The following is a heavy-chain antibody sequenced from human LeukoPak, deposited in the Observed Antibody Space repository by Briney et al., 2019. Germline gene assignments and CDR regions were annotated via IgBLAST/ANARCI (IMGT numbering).Heavy chain of an antibody. CDR1: GGSISISSYY. D-gene: IGHD3-10*01. CDR3: ARHAGIGGPQRAPFFDY. J-gene: IGHJ4*02. CDR2: IYYSVGT. V-gene: IGHV4-39*01. Sequence: SETLSLTCAVSGGSISISSYYWGWIRQPPGKWLEWIGSIYYSVGTYYNPSRKSRVTISVDTSNNQFSLKPTSVTAADTAVYYCARHAGIGGPQRAPFFDYWGQGPLVTVSS.